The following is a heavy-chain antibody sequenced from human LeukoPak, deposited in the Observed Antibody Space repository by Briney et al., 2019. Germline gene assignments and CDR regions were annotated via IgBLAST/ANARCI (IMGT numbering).Heavy chain of an antibody. D-gene: IGHD6-19*01. CDR3: ARDLSGWYLRVWFDP. Sequence: GGSLRLSCAASGFTFSSYWMSWVRQAPGKGLEWVANIKQDGSEKYYVDSVKGRFTISRDNAKNSLYLQMNSLRAEDTAVYYCARDLSGWYLRVWFDPWGQGTLVTVSS. V-gene: IGHV3-7*01. CDR2: IKQDGSEK. J-gene: IGHJ5*02. CDR1: GFTFSSYW.